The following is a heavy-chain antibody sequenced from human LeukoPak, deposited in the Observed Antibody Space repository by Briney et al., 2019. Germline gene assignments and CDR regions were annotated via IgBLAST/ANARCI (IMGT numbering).Heavy chain of an antibody. V-gene: IGHV4-39*01. J-gene: IGHJ5*02. D-gene: IGHD1-26*01. CDR3: ARHSGGTYYVSLDP. CDR1: GTSISRSPYY. CDR2: IYYSVST. Sequence: SETLSLTCTVSGTSISRSPYYWGWIRQPPGKGLEWIGSIYYSVSTYYNPSLKSRVTISVDTSKNQFSLKLSSVTAADTAVYYCARHSGGTYYVSLDPWGQGTLVTVSS.